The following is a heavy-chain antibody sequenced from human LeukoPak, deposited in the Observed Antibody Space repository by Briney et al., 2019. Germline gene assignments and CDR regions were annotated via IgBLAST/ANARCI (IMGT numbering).Heavy chain of an antibody. D-gene: IGHD3-9*01. CDR3: ARGRTRYFDWLSPYYFDY. J-gene: IGHJ4*02. Sequence: ASVKVSCKASGYTFTSYGISWVRQAPGQGLEWMGWISAYNGNTNYAQKLQGRVTMTTDTSTSTAYMELRSLRSDDTAVYYCARGRTRYFDWLSPYYFDYWGQGTLVTVSS. V-gene: IGHV1-18*01. CDR1: GYTFTSYG. CDR2: ISAYNGNT.